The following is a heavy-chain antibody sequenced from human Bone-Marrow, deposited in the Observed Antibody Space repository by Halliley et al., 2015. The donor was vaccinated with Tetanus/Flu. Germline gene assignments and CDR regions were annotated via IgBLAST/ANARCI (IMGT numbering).Heavy chain of an antibody. CDR3: ARVAHYGDYDFSYYAMDV. V-gene: IGHV4-59*01. CDR1: GGAISSYY. Sequence: TLSLTCNVSGGAISSYYWSWIRQSPGRGLEWIGYMYYSGSTNYNPSLKSRVTITPDTSKNQFSLQLTSVTAADTAVYYCARVAHYGDYDFSYYAMDVWGQGTTVTVSS. D-gene: IGHD4-17*01. J-gene: IGHJ6*02. CDR2: MYYSGST.